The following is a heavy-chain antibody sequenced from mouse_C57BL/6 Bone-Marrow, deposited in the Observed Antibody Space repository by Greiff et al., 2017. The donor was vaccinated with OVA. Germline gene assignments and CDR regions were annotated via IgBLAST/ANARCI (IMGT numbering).Heavy chain of an antibody. V-gene: IGHV1-15*01. D-gene: IGHD1-1*01. J-gene: IGHJ1*03. CDR2: IDPETGGT. Sequence: VQLQQSGAELVRPGASVTLSCKASGYTFTDYEMHWVKQTPVHGLEWIRAIDPETGGTAYNQKFKGKAILTADKSSSTAYMELRSLTSEDSAVYYCTRGEIYYYGSTWYFDVWGTGTTVTVSS. CDR3: TRGEIYYYGSTWYFDV. CDR1: GYTFTDYE.